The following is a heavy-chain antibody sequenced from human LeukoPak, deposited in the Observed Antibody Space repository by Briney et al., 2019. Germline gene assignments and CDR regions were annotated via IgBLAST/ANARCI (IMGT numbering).Heavy chain of an antibody. Sequence: SETLSLTCTVSGGSISSYYWSWIRQPPGKGLEWIGYIYYSGSTNYNPSLKSRVTISVDTSKNQFSLKLSSVTAADTAVYYCARASEGPFDAFDIWGQGTMVTVSS. V-gene: IGHV4-59*01. CDR2: IYYSGST. CDR1: GGSISSYY. CDR3: ARASEGPFDAFDI. J-gene: IGHJ3*02.